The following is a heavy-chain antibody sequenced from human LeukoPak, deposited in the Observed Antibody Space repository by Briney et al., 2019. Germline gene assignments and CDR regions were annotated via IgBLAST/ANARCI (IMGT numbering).Heavy chain of an antibody. J-gene: IGHJ4*02. V-gene: IGHV3-48*01. D-gene: IGHD1-26*01. CDR1: GFTFKNYV. CDR2: ISSSGSTI. CDR3: AKVVGATGGWVDY. Sequence: GTSLRLSCAASGFTFKNYVMQWVRQAPGKGLEWVSYISSSGSTIYYADSVKGRFTISRDNSKNTLYLQMNSLRAEDTAVYYCAKVVGATGGWVDYWGQGTLVTVSS.